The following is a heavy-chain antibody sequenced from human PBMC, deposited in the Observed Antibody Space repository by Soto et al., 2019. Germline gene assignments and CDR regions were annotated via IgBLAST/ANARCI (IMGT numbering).Heavy chain of an antibody. CDR3: ACHYDYVWGSYRYSPPII. D-gene: IGHD3-16*02. Sequence: GGSLRLSCAASGYTFSSYEMNWVRQAPGKGLEWVSVIYSGGSTYYADSVKGRFTISRDNSKNTLYLQMNSLRAEDTAVYYCACHYDYVWGSYRYSPPIIWGQGTMVTVSS. CDR2: IYSGGST. V-gene: IGHV3-53*01. J-gene: IGHJ3*02. CDR1: GYTFSSYE.